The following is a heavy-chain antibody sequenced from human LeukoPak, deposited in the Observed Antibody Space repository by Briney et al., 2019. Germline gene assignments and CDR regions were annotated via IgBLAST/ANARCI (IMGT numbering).Heavy chain of an antibody. V-gene: IGHV3-30*04. J-gene: IGHJ1*01. CDR2: ISYDGSNK. CDR3: ARDIYGYSYGYEFQH. D-gene: IGHD5-18*01. Sequence: GRSLRLSCAASGFTFSRYAMHWVRQAPGKGLEWVAVISYDGSNKYYADSVKGRFTISRDNSKNTLYLQMNSLRAEDTAVYYCARDIYGYSYGYEFQHWGQGTLVTVSS. CDR1: GFTFSRYA.